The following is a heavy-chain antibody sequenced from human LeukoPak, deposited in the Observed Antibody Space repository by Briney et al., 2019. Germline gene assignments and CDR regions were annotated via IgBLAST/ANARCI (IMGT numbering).Heavy chain of an antibody. CDR1: GGSISSYY. Sequence: PSETLSLTCTVSGGSISSYYWSWIRQPAGKALEWIGRIYSSGITNYNPSLKSRVTISVDTSKNQFSLKLSSVTAADTAVYYCARLGFGDAFDIWGQGTMVTVSS. V-gene: IGHV4-4*07. CDR3: ARLGFGDAFDI. D-gene: IGHD3-10*01. CDR2: IYSSGIT. J-gene: IGHJ3*02.